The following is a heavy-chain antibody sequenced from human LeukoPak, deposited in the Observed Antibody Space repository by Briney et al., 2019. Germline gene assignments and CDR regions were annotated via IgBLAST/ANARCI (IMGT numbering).Heavy chain of an antibody. CDR3: ASSMLNWFDP. D-gene: IGHD2-8*01. Sequence: ASVKVSCKASGYTFTSYYMHWVRQAPGQGLEWMGIINPSGGSTSYAQKFQGRVTMTRDTSTSTAYMELSSLRSEDTAVYYCASSMLNWFDPWGQGTLVTVSS. CDR2: INPSGGST. CDR1: GYTFTSYY. J-gene: IGHJ5*02. V-gene: IGHV1-46*01.